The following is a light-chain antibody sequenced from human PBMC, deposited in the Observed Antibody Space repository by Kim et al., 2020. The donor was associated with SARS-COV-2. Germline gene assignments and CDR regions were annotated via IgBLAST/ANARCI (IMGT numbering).Light chain of an antibody. CDR3: QQYHDYPYT. Sequence: SAYVGDSVTITCRASQSIGSWLAWYQQKSGKAPKLLIYKASNLASGVPSRFSGSGSGTEFTLTISSLQPDEFATYYCQQYHDYPYTFGQGTKLEI. CDR1: QSIGSW. V-gene: IGKV1-5*03. CDR2: KAS. J-gene: IGKJ2*01.